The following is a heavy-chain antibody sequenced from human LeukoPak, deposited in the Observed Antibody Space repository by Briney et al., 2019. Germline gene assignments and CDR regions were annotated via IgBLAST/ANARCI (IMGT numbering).Heavy chain of an antibody. CDR2: IHSDGSST. V-gene: IGHV3-74*01. Sequence: PGGSLRLSCAASGFTFSSYWMHWVRQAPGKGLVWVSRIHSDGSSTVYADSVKGRFTISRGNAENTLYLQMNSLRAEDTAVYYCARGAWPYYFDYWGQGTLVTVSS. CDR3: ARGAWPYYFDY. CDR1: GFTFSSYW. J-gene: IGHJ4*02.